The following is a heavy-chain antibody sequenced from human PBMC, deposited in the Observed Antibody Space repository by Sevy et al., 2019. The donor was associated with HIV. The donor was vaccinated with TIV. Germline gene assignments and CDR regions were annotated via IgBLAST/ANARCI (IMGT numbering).Heavy chain of an antibody. Sequence: ASVKVSCKASGYTFTGYYMHWVRQAPGQGLEWMGRINPNSGGTNYAQKFQGRVTMTRDTSISTAYMEVSRLRSDDTAVYYCVCRYSGSYFGDDYWGQGTLVTVSS. D-gene: IGHD1-26*01. J-gene: IGHJ4*02. V-gene: IGHV1-2*06. CDR2: INPNSGGT. CDR1: GYTFTGYY. CDR3: VCRYSGSYFGDDY.